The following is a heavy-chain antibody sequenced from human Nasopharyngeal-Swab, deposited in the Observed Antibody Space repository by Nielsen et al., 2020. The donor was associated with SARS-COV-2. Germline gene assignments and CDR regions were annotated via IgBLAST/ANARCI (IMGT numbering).Heavy chain of an antibody. CDR3: ARPYYDSSGYDACFDP. CDR2: SYYSGST. V-gene: IGHV4-39*01. J-gene: IGHJ5*02. CDR1: GGSISSSSYY. D-gene: IGHD3-22*01. Sequence: SATLSLTCTVSGGSISSSSYYWGWIRQRPGKGLEWIGSSYYSGSTSYNQSLKSRVTISVDTSKNRFSLKLSSVTAADTAVYYCARPYYDSSGYDACFDPWGQGTLVTVSS.